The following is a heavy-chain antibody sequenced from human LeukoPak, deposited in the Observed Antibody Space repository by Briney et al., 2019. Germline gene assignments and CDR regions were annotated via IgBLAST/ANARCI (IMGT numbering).Heavy chain of an antibody. D-gene: IGHD3-9*01. V-gene: IGHV1-2*02. CDR3: ARDRRAALTGYPQYYFDY. CDR1: GYTFTGYY. Sequence: GASVKVSCKASGYTFTGYYMHWVRQAPGQGLEWMGWISPDSGGTNSAQKFQDRVTMTRDTSITTAYMELSRLGSDETAVYYCARDRRAALTGYPQYYFDYWGQGTLVTVSS. CDR2: ISPDSGGT. J-gene: IGHJ4*02.